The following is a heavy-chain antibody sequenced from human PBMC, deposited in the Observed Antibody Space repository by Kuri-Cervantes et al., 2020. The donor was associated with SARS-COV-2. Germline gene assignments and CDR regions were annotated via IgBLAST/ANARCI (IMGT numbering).Heavy chain of an antibody. J-gene: IGHJ6*02. CDR1: GFTFSSYE. CDR2: ISSSGSTI. V-gene: IGHV3-48*03. Sequence: GGSLRLSCAVSGFTFSSYEMNWVRQAPGKGLEWVSYISSSGSTIYYADSVKGRFTISRDNAKNSLYLQMNSLRAEDTAVYYCARESVVVVAATLHHNYGMDVWGQGTTVTVSS. D-gene: IGHD2-15*01. CDR3: ARESVVVVAATLHHNYGMDV.